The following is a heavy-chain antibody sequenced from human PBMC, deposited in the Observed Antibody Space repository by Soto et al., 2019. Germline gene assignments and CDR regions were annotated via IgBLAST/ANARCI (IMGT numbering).Heavy chain of an antibody. Sequence: GGSLRLSCTASGFTFGDYAMSWFRQAPGKGLEWVGFIRSKAYGGTTEYAASVKGRFTISRDDSKSIAYLQRNSLKTEDTAVYFCTRVGIEIGVRGVIITGFDYWGQGTLVTVSS. CDR3: TRVGIEIGVRGVIITGFDY. J-gene: IGHJ4*02. CDR1: GFTFGDYA. V-gene: IGHV3-49*03. CDR2: IRSKAYGGTT. D-gene: IGHD3-10*01.